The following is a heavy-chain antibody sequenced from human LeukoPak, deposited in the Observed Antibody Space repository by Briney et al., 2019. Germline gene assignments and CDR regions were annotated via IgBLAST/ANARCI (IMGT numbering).Heavy chain of an antibody. Sequence: ASVKVPCKASGYTFIGYYMHWVRQAPGQGLEWMGWINPNSGGTNYAQKFQGRVTMTRDTSISTAYMELSRLRSDDTAVYYCARVGAWQLLGSIDYWGQGTLVTVSS. D-gene: IGHD1-26*01. CDR2: INPNSGGT. J-gene: IGHJ4*02. CDR3: ARVGAWQLLGSIDY. CDR1: GYTFIGYY. V-gene: IGHV1-2*02.